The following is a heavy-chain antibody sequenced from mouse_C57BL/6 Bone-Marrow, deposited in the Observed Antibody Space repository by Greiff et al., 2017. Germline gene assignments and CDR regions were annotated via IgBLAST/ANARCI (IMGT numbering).Heavy chain of an antibody. CDR2: IDPSDSYT. J-gene: IGHJ2*01. Sequence: QVHVKQPGAELVMPGASVKLSCKASGYTLTSYWMHWVKQRPGQGLEWIGEIDPSDSYTNYNQKFKGKSTLTVDKSSSTAYMQLSSLTSEDSAVYYCASQQLFFDYWGQGTTLTVSS. CDR3: ASQQLFFDY. V-gene: IGHV1-69*01. D-gene: IGHD4-1*02. CDR1: GYTLTSYW.